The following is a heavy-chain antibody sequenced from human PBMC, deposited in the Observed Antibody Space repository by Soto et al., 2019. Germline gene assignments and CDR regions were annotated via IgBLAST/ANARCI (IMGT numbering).Heavy chain of an antibody. CDR1: GGSISSGGYY. V-gene: IGHV4-31*03. CDR2: IYYSGST. Sequence: SETLSLTCTVSGGSISSGGYYWSWIRQHPGKGLEGIGYIYYSGSTYYNPSLKSRVTISVDTSKNQFSLKLSSVTAADTAVYYCARGGIAAAGTWGQGTLVTVSS. CDR3: ARGGIAAAGT. J-gene: IGHJ4*02. D-gene: IGHD6-13*01.